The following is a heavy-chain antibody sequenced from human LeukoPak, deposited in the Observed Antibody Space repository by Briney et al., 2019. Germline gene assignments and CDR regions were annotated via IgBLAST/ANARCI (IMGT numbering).Heavy chain of an antibody. Sequence: SETLSLTCAVSDYSITSDYYWGWIRQPPGKGLEWIGSIYHSGSTYYNPSLKSRVTISVDTSKNQFSLKLSSVAAADTAVYYCARDKITIFDYWGQGTLVTVSS. CDR3: ARDKITIFDY. CDR2: IYHSGST. D-gene: IGHD3-3*01. V-gene: IGHV4-38-2*01. CDR1: DYSITSDYY. J-gene: IGHJ4*02.